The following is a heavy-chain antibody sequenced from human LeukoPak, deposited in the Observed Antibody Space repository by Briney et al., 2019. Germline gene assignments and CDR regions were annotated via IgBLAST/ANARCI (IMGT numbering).Heavy chain of an antibody. V-gene: IGHV5-51*07. J-gene: IGHJ4*02. D-gene: IGHD3-10*01. CDR2: IYPGDSDT. CDR1: GYSVTSYS. Sequence: GESLKISCKGTGYSVTSYSIGWLQQIRQKGLETAGIIYPGDSDTRYSPSFHGQVTISADKSLSTAYLQWNRLRAEDTAVYYCARGVTYYYGSGSYVFDYWGQGALVTVSS. CDR3: ARGVTYYYGSGSYVFDY.